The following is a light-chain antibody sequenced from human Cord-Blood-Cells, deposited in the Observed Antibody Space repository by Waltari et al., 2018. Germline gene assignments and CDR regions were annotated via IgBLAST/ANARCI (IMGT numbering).Light chain of an antibody. J-gene: IGKJ5*01. CDR3: QQSYSTPPIT. CDR2: AAS. CDR1: QSISSY. Sequence: DIQMTQSPSSLSASVGDIVTITCRASQSISSYLNGYQQKPGKAPKLLIYAASSLQSGVPSRFSGSGSGTDFTLTISSLQPEDFATYYCQQSYSTPPITFGQGTRLEIK. V-gene: IGKV1-39*01.